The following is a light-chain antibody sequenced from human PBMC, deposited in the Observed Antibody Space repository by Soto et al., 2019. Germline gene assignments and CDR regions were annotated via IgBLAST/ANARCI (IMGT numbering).Light chain of an antibody. CDR3: QSYDSSLTVV. V-gene: IGLV1-40*01. J-gene: IGLJ2*01. CDR1: SSNIGAGYD. CDR2: GNI. Sequence: QSVLTQPPSVSGAPGQRVTISCTGSSSNIGAGYDVHWYQQVPGTAPKLLIYGNINRPSGVPDRFSGSKSGTSASLAITGLQADDEADYDCQSYDSSLTVVFGGGTELTVL.